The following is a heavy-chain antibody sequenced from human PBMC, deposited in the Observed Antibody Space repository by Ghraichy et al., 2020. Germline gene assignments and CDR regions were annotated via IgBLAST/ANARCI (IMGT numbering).Heavy chain of an antibody. CDR2: ISGSGGST. CDR3: AKDLPLGYCSSTSCYFDAFDI. D-gene: IGHD2-2*01. Sequence: GGSLRLSCAASGFTFSSYAMSWVRQAPGKGLEWVSAISGSGGSTYYADSVKGRFTISRDNSKNTLYLQMNSLRAEDTAVYYCAKDLPLGYCSSTSCYFDAFDIWGQGTMVTGSS. J-gene: IGHJ3*02. V-gene: IGHV3-23*01. CDR1: GFTFSSYA.